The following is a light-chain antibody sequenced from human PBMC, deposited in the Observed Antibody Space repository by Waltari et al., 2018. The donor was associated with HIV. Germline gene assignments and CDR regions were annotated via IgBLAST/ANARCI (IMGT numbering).Light chain of an antibody. CDR3: GTWDTSLSAGV. V-gene: IGLV1-51*01. CDR2: DNN. CDR1: SSNIRNNY. Sequence: QSVLTQPPSVSAAPGQPVVISCSGSSSNIRNNYVSWFQQLPGTAPKFIIFDNNKRPSGIPDRFSGSRSGTSATLTITGLQTGDEADYYCGTWDTSLSAGVFGGGTKVTVL. J-gene: IGLJ3*02.